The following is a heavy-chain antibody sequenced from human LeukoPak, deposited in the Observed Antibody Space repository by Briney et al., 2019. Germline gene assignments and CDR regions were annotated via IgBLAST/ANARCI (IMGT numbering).Heavy chain of an antibody. D-gene: IGHD6-19*01. CDR3: ARMRFSGWHYFDY. J-gene: IGHJ4*02. CDR1: GYSFSIFD. CDR2: MSPNSGKT. Sequence: ASVKVSCKTSGYSFSIFDINWVRQAPGQGLEWMGWMSPNSGKTGYAPKFQDRVTMTRDTSTNTFYMELSSLRSEDTAVYYCARMRFSGWHYFDYWGQGTLVTVSS. V-gene: IGHV1-8*01.